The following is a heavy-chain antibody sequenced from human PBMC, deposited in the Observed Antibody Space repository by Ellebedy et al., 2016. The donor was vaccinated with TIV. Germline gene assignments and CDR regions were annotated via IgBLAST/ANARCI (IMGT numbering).Heavy chain of an antibody. V-gene: IGHV1-18*04. D-gene: IGHD2-2*01. CDR1: GYTFTSYG. CDR3: ARYCNSTTCSNWFDP. CDR2: IIADNGNT. J-gene: IGHJ5*02. Sequence: AASVKVSCKTSGYTFTSYGISWVRQAPGQGLEWMGWIIADNGNTNYAQMLQGRVTMTTDTFTSTAYMELRSLRSDDTAVYYCARYCNSTTCSNWFDPWGQGTLVTVSS.